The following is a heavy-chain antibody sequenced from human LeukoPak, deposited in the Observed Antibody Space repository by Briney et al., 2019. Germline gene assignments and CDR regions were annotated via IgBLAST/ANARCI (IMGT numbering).Heavy chain of an antibody. CDR3: ARTKSVPAASIGFDP. Sequence: SETLSLTCTVSGGSISSGGYYWSWIRQHPGKGLEWIGYIYYSGSTYYNPSLKSRVTISVDTSKNQISLKLSSVTAADTAVYYCARTKSVPAASIGFDPWGQGTLVTVSS. V-gene: IGHV4-31*03. CDR1: GGSISSGGYY. D-gene: IGHD2-2*01. J-gene: IGHJ5*02. CDR2: IYYSGST.